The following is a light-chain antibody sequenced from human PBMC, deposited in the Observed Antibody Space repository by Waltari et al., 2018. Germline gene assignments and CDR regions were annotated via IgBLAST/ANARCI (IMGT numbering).Light chain of an antibody. Sequence: DIQMTQSPSTLSASVGDRVTLTCRASPSISSWLAWYQQKPGKAPKLLIYKASSLESGVPSRFSGSGSGTEFTLTISSLQPDDFATYYCQQYPRTFGQGTKVEIK. J-gene: IGKJ1*01. CDR1: PSISSW. CDR3: QQYPRT. V-gene: IGKV1-5*03. CDR2: KAS.